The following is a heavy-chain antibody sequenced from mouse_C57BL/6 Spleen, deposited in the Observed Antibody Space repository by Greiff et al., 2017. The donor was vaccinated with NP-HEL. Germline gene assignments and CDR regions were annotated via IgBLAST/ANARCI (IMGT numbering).Heavy chain of an antibody. D-gene: IGHD1-1*01. CDR3: AGGGYGSSEDYAMDY. J-gene: IGHJ4*01. V-gene: IGHV5-15*01. CDR2: ISNLAYSI. Sequence: EVKLMESGGGLVQPGGSLKLSCAASGFTFSDYGMAWVRQAPRKGPEWVAFISNLAYSIYYADTVTGRFTISRENAKNTLYLEMSSLRSEDTAMYYCAGGGYGSSEDYAMDYWGQGTSVTVSS. CDR1: GFTFSDYG.